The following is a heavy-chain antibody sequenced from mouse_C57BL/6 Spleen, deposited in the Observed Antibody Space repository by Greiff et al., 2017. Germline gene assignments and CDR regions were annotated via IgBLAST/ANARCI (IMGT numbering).Heavy chain of an antibody. Sequence: QVQLKQPGAELVRPGTSVKLYCKASGYTFTSYWMHWVKQRPGQGLEWIGVIDPSDSYTNYNQKFKGKATLTVDTSSSTAYMQLSSLTSEDSAVYYCARDSIYAMDYWGQGTSVTVSS. CDR3: ARDSIYAMDY. CDR2: IDPSDSYT. V-gene: IGHV1-59*01. J-gene: IGHJ4*01. CDR1: GYTFTSYW.